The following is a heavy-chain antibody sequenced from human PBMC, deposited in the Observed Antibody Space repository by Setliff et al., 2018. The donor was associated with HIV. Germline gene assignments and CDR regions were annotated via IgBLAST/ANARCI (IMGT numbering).Heavy chain of an antibody. CDR1: GGSISSGSYY. D-gene: IGHD4-17*01. J-gene: IGHJ4*02. Sequence: SETLSLTCTVSGGSISSGSYYWSWIRQPAGKGLEWIGRIYTSGSANYNPSLKSRVTISVDTSKNQFSLTVTSVTAADTAVYYCARAAAGNTGPFDLWGQGSPVTVSS. CDR3: ARAAAGNTGPFDL. CDR2: IYTSGSA. V-gene: IGHV4-61*02.